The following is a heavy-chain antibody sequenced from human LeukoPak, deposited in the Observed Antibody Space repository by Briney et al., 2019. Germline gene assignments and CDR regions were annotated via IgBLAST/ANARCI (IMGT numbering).Heavy chain of an antibody. D-gene: IGHD2-15*01. CDR2: IYYSGST. CDR3: ARQGCTGGSCWYFDY. V-gene: IGHV4-59*08. CDR1: GGSISSYY. J-gene: IGHJ4*02. Sequence: SETLSLTCTVSGGSISSYYWSWIRQPPGKGLEWIGYIYYSGSTNYNPSLKSRVTISVDTSKNQFSLKLSSVTAADTAVYYCARQGCTGGSCWYFDYWGQGTLVTVSP.